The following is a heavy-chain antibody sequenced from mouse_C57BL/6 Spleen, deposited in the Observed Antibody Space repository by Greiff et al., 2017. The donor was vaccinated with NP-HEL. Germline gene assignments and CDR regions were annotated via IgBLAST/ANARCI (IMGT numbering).Heavy chain of an antibody. J-gene: IGHJ3*01. CDR1: GFTFSSYA. V-gene: IGHV5-9-1*02. Sequence: EVHLVESGEGLVKPGGSLKLSCAASGFTFSSYAMSWVRQTPEQRLEWVAYISSGGDYIYYADTVKGRFTISRDNARNTLYLQMSSLKSEDKAIYYCTRDLDYYGSSPIAYWGQGTLVTVSA. D-gene: IGHD1-1*01. CDR2: ISSGGDYI. CDR3: TRDLDYYGSSPIAY.